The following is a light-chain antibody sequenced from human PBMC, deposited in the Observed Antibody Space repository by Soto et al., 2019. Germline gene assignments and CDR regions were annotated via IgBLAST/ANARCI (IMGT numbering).Light chain of an antibody. Sequence: DIVMTQSPLSLPVTPGEPASISCRSSQSLLHSSGYNRLDWYLQRPGQSPQLLICLGSHRASGVPDRFSGSESGTDFTLNISRVEAADAGVYYCLQALQTPYTFGQGTKLEI. CDR3: LQALQTPYT. CDR2: LGS. V-gene: IGKV2-28*01. CDR1: QSLLHSSGYNR. J-gene: IGKJ2*01.